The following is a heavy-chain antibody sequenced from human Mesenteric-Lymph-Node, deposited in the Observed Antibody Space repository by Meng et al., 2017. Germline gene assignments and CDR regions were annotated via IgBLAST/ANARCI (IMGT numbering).Heavy chain of an antibody. CDR2: ITTYNGKT. CDR3: IRGADWFDP. CDR1: GYIFTSYG. J-gene: IGHJ5*02. V-gene: IGHV1-18*01. Sequence: QVQVVQSGAEVNKPGASVMVSCKTSGYIFTSYGITWVRQAPGQGLEWMGWITTYNGKTNYAQKFQGRVTMMIDTPTTTAYMELRSLRSDDTAVYYCIRGADWFDPWGQGTLVTVSS.